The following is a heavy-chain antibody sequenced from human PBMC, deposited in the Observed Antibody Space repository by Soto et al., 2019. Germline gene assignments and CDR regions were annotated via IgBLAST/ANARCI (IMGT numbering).Heavy chain of an antibody. CDR1: GYAFTSYG. V-gene: IGHV1-18*04. Sequence: QVQLVQSGPEVKNPGASVRVSCVASGYAFTSYGVNWVRQAPGQGLEWMGWIAPHSGRTTYLPKFQGRDTMTADVSTNTAYIELRSLQSDDTGISFCARAATGSYHSASWGQGPVFTVSS. J-gene: IGHJ5*02. D-gene: IGHD3-16*02. CDR3: ARAATGSYHSAS. CDR2: IAPHSGRT.